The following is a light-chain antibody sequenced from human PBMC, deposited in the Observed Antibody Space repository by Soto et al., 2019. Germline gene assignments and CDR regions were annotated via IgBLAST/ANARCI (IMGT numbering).Light chain of an antibody. CDR2: GAS. CDR1: QSVSSN. CDR3: QQYNNWPQT. V-gene: IGKV3-15*01. Sequence: LKQSPGTLSLKQGERATLSCRASQSVSSNLAWYQQKPGQAPRLLIYGASTRATGIPARFSGSGSGTEFTLTISSLQSEDFAVYYCQQYNNWPQTFGQGTIVDVK. J-gene: IGKJ1*01.